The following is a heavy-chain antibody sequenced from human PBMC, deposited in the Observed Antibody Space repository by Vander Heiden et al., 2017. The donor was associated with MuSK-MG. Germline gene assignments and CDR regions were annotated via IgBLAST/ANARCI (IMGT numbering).Heavy chain of an antibody. CDR1: GFYFRAYA. CDR2: VWRDGNKK. J-gene: IGHJ4*02. CDR3: AKEATLVGARKNYFDL. D-gene: IGHD1-26*01. V-gene: IGHV3-33*06. Sequence: QLELVESGGGVVQPGGSLRLSCAASGFYFRAYAMPSVRQAPGKGLDWLTLVWRDGNKKYHADSVRGRFTISRDNSNNILYLEMNSLRAEDTAVYYCAKEATLVGARKNYFDLWGQGTLVTVSS.